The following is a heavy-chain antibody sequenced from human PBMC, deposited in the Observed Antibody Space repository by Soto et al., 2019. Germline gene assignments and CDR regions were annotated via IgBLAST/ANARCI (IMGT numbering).Heavy chain of an antibody. CDR1: GFTFSSYS. J-gene: IGHJ4*02. CDR3: ARGQGIVGVVIYFDY. D-gene: IGHD3-3*01. CDR2: ISSSSSTI. Sequence: EVQLVESGGGLVQPGGSLRLSCAASGFTFSSYSMNWVRQAPGKGLEWVSYISSSSSTIYYADSVKGRFTISRDSAKNSLYLQMSSLRAEDTAVYYCARGQGIVGVVIYFDYWGQGTLVTVSS. V-gene: IGHV3-48*01.